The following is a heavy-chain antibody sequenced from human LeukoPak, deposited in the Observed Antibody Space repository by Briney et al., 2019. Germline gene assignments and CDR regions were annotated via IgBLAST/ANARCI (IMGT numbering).Heavy chain of an antibody. V-gene: IGHV3-30-3*01. CDR3: ARSYHLGYAGDY. D-gene: IGHD5-12*01. J-gene: IGHJ4*02. CDR1: GFTFSSYA. CDR2: ISYDGSNK. Sequence: GGSLRLSCAASGFTFSSYAMHWVRQAPGKGLEWVAVISYDGSNKYYADSVKGRFTISRDNSKSTLYLQMNSLRAEDTAVYYCARSYHLGYAGDYWGQGALVTVSS.